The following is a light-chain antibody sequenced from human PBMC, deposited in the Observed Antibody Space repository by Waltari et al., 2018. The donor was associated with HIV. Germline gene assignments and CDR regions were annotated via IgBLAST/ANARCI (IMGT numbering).Light chain of an antibody. Sequence: EIVLTQSPATLSSSPGERATLSCRASQSVTTYLAWYQQKPGQAPRLLIYDASKRATGIPARFSGSGSGTDFTLTISRLEPEDFAVYYCQQRSKGFGQGTKVEIK. CDR2: DAS. J-gene: IGKJ1*01. CDR1: QSVTTY. V-gene: IGKV3-11*01. CDR3: QQRSKG.